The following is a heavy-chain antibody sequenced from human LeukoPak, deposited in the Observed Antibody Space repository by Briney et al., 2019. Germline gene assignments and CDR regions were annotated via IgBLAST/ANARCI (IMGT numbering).Heavy chain of an antibody. CDR2: ISSSSSYI. Sequence: PGGSLRLSCAASGFTFSSYSMNWVRQAPGKGLEWVSSISSSSSYIYYADSVKGRFTISRDNAKNSLYLQMNSLRAEDTAVYYCARGPIVVVPAAYERVVYWGQGTLVTVSS. V-gene: IGHV3-21*01. J-gene: IGHJ4*02. CDR1: GFTFSSYS. D-gene: IGHD2-2*01. CDR3: ARGPIVVVPAAYERVVY.